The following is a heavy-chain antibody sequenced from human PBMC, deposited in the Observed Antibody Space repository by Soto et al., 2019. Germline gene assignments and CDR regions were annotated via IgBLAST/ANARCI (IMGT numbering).Heavy chain of an antibody. CDR2: INPRDRST. Sequence: ASVKVSCKASGYTFTNYFIHWVRQAPGQGLEWMGVINPRDRSTAYARNFQGRITMTRDTSTSTVYMELSSLRSEDTAVYFCGRDINVDTAVAGPDYWG. CDR1: GYTFTNYF. V-gene: IGHV1-46*01. D-gene: IGHD5-18*01. CDR3: GRDINVDTAVAGPDY. J-gene: IGHJ4*01.